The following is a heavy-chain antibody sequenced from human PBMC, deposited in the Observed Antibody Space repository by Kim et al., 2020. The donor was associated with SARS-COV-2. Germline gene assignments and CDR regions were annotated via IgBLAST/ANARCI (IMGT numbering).Heavy chain of an antibody. V-gene: IGHV1-18*01. CDR3: ARGGYYFDY. CDR2: GNT. Sequence: GNTNYAQKLQGRVTMTTDTSTSTAYMELRSLRSDDTAVYYCARGGYYFDYWGQGTLVTVSS. D-gene: IGHD3-16*01. J-gene: IGHJ4*02.